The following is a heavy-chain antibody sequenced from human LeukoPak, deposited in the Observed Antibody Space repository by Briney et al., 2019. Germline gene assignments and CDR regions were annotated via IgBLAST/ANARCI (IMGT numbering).Heavy chain of an antibody. CDR2: VSHDGIQT. CDR1: GFTFRNYA. J-gene: IGHJ5*02. V-gene: IGHV3-30-3*02. CDR3: AKRAGGSYYDSSGYYRKYNWFGR. Sequence: GGSLRLSCAASGFTFRNYAMHWVRQGLVKGLESMAVVSHDGIQTYYADSVKGRFTISRDNSKNKLYLQMNSLRAEDTAVYYCAKRAGGSYYDSSGYYRKYNWFGRWGQVTLVSV. D-gene: IGHD3-22*01.